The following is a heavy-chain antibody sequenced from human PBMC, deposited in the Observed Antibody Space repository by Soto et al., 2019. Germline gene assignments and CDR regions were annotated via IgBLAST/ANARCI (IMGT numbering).Heavy chain of an antibody. D-gene: IGHD2-2*01. CDR3: ARGGGRYCSSTSCPRGFDY. V-gene: IGHV4-34*01. CDR2: INHSGST. CDR1: GGSFSGYY. Sequence: PSETLSLTCAVYGGSFSGYYWSWIRQPPGKXLEWIGEINHSGSTNYNPSLKSRVTISVDTSKNQFSLKLSSVTAADTAVYYCARGGGRYCSSTSCPRGFDYWGQGTLVTVSS. J-gene: IGHJ4*02.